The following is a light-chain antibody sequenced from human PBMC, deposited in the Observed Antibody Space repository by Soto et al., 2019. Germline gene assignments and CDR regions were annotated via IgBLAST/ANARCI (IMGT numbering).Light chain of an antibody. Sequence: QSVLTQPASVSGSPGQSITISCTGTSSDVGGYNYVSWYQQHPGKAPKLMISEVSNRPSGVSNRFSGSKSGNTASLTISGLQAEDEADYYCSSYTGSSTPWVFGGG. V-gene: IGLV2-14*01. J-gene: IGLJ3*02. CDR3: SSYTGSSTPWV. CDR1: SSDVGGYNY. CDR2: EVS.